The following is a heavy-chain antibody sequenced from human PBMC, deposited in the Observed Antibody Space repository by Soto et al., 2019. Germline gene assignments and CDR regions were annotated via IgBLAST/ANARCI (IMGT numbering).Heavy chain of an antibody. Sequence: VQLVESGGGVVQPGRSLRLSCAASGFSISRSAMHWVRQAPGKGPEWVAVIAYDGSNKWYADSAKGRFTISRDNSKNTLYLHMTSLRGEDTAVYYCARDLQAGTDNVNWFAPWGQGTLVTVSS. CDR1: GFSISRSA. V-gene: IGHV3-30*04. CDR3: ARDLQAGTDNVNWFAP. J-gene: IGHJ5*02. CDR2: IAYDGSNK. D-gene: IGHD1-1*01.